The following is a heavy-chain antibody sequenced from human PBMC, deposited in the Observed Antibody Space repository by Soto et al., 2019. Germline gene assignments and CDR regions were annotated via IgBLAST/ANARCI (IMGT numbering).Heavy chain of an antibody. CDR2: IYYSGST. J-gene: IGHJ4*02. CDR3: AVRPRKYGSGSYYRDNYYFDY. Sequence: PSETLSLTCTVSGGSISSSSYYWGWIRQPPGKGLEWIGSIYYSGSTYYNPSLKSRVTISVDTSKNQFSLKLSSVTAADTTVYYCAVRPRKYGSGSYYRDNYYFDYWGQGTLVTVSS. V-gene: IGHV4-39*01. CDR1: GGSISSSSYY. D-gene: IGHD3-10*01.